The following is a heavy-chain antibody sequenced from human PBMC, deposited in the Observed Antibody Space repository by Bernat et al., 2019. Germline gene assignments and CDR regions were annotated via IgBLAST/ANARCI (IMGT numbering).Heavy chain of an antibody. CDR2: ISSSGSTI. CDR1: GFTFSSYE. Sequence: EVQLVESGGGLVQPGGSLRLSCAATGFTFSSYEMNWVRQAPGKGLEWVSYISSSGSTIYYADSVTGRCTISRDNAKNSLYLQMNSLRAEDTAVYYCARDWHYYFDYWGQGTLVTVSS. CDR3: ARDWHYYFDY. V-gene: IGHV3-48*03. J-gene: IGHJ4*02.